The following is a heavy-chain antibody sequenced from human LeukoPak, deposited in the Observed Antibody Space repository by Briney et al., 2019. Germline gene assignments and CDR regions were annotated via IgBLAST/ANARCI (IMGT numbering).Heavy chain of an antibody. CDR2: LSGSGGST. CDR1: GFTFSSYA. V-gene: IGHV3-23*01. J-gene: IGHJ4*02. CDR3: AKGGEVVSATRVDY. D-gene: IGHD2-15*01. Sequence: PGGSLRLSCAASGFTFSSYAMSWVRQAPGKGLEWVSALSGSGGSTYYADSVKGRFTISRENSKSTLYLQMNSLRAEDTAVYYCAKGGEVVSATRVDYWGQGTLVSVSS.